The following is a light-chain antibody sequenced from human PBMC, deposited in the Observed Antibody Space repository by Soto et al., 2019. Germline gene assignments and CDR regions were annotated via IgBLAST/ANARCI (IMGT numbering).Light chain of an antibody. J-gene: IGKJ1*01. Sequence: IKMYLSPSTLSAYVGDTVTITCRASQSISGWLAWYQQKPGKAPKLLIYDASSLESGVPSRFSGSGSGTEFTLTITSLQPDDFATYYCQQYNSYPWTFGQGTKVDIK. CDR2: DAS. CDR1: QSISGW. CDR3: QQYNSYPWT. V-gene: IGKV1-5*01.